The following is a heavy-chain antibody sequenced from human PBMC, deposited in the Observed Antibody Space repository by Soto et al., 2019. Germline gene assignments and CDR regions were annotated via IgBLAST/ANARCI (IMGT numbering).Heavy chain of an antibody. CDR1: GFTFSDYY. J-gene: IGHJ6*02. V-gene: IGHV3-11*01. CDR2: ISSSGSTI. CDR3: ARDNRGYSGYERSYYGMDV. Sequence: PVGSLRLSCAASGFTFSDYYMSWIRQAPGKGLEWVSYISSSGSTIYYADSVKGRFTISRDNAKNSLYLQMNSLRAEDTAVYYCARDNRGYSGYERSYYGMDVWGQGTTVTVSS. D-gene: IGHD5-12*01.